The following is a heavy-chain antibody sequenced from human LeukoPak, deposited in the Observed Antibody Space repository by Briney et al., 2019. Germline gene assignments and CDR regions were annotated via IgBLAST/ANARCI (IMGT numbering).Heavy chain of an antibody. CDR2: INHSGST. V-gene: IGHV4-34*01. CDR3: ARLGGATEPWFAP. CDR1: GGSFSGYY. Sequence: SETLSLTCAVYGGSFSGYYWSWIRQPPGKGLEWIGEINHSGSTNYNPSLKSRVTISVDTSKNQFSLKLSSVTAADTAVYYCARLGGATEPWFAPGGRGPLFTVS. J-gene: IGHJ5*02. D-gene: IGHD1-26*01.